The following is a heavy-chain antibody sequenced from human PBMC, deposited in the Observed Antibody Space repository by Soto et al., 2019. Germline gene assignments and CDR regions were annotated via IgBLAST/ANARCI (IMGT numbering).Heavy chain of an antibody. J-gene: IGHJ6*02. Sequence: GGSLRLSCAASGFTFSSYGMHWVRQAPGKGLEWVAVISYDGSNKYYADSVKGRFTISRDNSKNTLYLQMNSLRAEDTAVYYCAKDSLWYSYYYGMDVWGQGTTVTV. CDR2: ISYDGSNK. CDR1: GFTFSSYG. V-gene: IGHV3-30*18. CDR3: AKDSLWYSYYYGMDV.